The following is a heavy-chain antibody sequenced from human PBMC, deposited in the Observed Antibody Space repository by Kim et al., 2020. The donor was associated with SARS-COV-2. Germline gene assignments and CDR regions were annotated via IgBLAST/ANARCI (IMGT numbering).Heavy chain of an antibody. CDR1: GASILTSAYY. D-gene: IGHD3-9*01. J-gene: IGHJ4*02. Sequence: SETLSLTCNVSGASILTSAYYWGWIRQSPGKGLEWIGSVYYNGATYYNPSLWGRIAISVDSSKNQLSLRLTSVTAADTATYYCAHLRYFDWLDPFDYWGQGTLVTVSS. V-gene: IGHV4-39*01. CDR2: VYYNGAT. CDR3: AHLRYFDWLDPFDY.